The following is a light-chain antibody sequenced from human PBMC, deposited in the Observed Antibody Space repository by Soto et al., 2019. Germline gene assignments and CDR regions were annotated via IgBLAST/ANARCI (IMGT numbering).Light chain of an antibody. Sequence: EIVMTQSPAALSVSPGERATLSCRASQSVSSNLAWYQQKPGQAPRLIIYGASTRATGIPDRFSGSGSGTEFTLTISSLQSEDFAVYYCQQYNNWPPWTFGQGTQV. V-gene: IGKV3-15*01. J-gene: IGKJ1*01. CDR2: GAS. CDR3: QQYNNWPPWT. CDR1: QSVSSN.